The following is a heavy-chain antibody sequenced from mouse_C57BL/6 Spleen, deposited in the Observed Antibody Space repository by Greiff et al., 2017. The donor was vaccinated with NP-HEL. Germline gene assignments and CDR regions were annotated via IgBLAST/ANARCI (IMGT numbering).Heavy chain of an antibody. J-gene: IGHJ4*01. D-gene: IGHD2-4*01. CDR2: ISSGSSTI. CDR1: GFTFSDYG. V-gene: IGHV5-17*01. CDR3: ARNYDYVYYAMDY. Sequence: EVQLVESGGGLVKPGGSLKLSCAASGFTFSDYGMHWVRQAPEKGLEWVAYISSGSSTIYYADTVKGRFTISRDNAKNTLFLQMTSLRSEDTAMYYCARNYDYVYYAMDYWGQGTSVTVSS.